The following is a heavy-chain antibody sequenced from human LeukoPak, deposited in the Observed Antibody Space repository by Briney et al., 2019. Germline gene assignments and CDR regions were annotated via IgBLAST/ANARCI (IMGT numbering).Heavy chain of an antibody. CDR2: INPNSGGT. V-gene: IGHV1-2*06. CDR3: ARSIVVVPRGGNDAFDI. D-gene: IGHD2-2*01. CDR1: GYTFTGYY. Sequence: ASVKVSCKASGYTFTGYYIHWVRQAPGQGLEWMGRINPNSGGTNYAKKFQGRVTMTRDTSISTAYMELSRLRSDDTAVYYCARSIVVVPRGGNDAFDIWGQGTVVTVSS. J-gene: IGHJ3*02.